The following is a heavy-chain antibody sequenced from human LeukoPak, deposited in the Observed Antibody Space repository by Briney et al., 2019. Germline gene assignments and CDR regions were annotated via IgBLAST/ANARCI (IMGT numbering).Heavy chain of an antibody. Sequence: SETLSLTCTVSGGSIGSYYWSWIRQPAGKGLEWIGRIYTSGSTNYNPSLKSRVTMSVDTSKNQFSLKLSSVTAADTAVYYCARVSTVLWFGDLAWFDPWGQGTLVTVSS. J-gene: IGHJ5*02. CDR1: GGSIGSYY. V-gene: IGHV4-4*07. CDR2: IYTSGST. CDR3: ARVSTVLWFGDLAWFDP. D-gene: IGHD3-10*01.